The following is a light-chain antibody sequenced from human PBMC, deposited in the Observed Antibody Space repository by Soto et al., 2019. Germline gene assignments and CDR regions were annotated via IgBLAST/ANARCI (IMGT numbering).Light chain of an antibody. V-gene: IGLV2-14*01. Sequence: QSALTQPASVSGSPGQSITISCTGTSSDVGGYKYVSWYQQHPGKAPQLMIYDVSNRPSGVSSRFSGSKSGNTASLTISGLQAEDEADYYCSSYTTTSSYVFGIGTKVTVL. J-gene: IGLJ1*01. CDR1: SSDVGGYKY. CDR3: SSYTTTSSYV. CDR2: DVS.